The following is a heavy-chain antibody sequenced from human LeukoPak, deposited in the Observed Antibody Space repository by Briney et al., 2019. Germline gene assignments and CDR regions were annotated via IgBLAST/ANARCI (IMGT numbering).Heavy chain of an antibody. CDR2: IYYSGST. CDR1: GGSIGSYY. Sequence: SETLSPTCTVSGGSIGSYYWSWIRQPPGKGLEWIGYIYYSGSTNYNPSLKSRVTISVDTSKNQFSLKLSSVTAADTAVYYCARVGAASSGYIGYYFDYWGQGTLVTVSS. D-gene: IGHD3-22*01. CDR3: ARVGAASSGYIGYYFDY. J-gene: IGHJ4*02. V-gene: IGHV4-59*01.